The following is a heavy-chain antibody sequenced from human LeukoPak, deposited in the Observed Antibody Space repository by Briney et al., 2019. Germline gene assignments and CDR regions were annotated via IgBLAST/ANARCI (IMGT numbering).Heavy chain of an antibody. V-gene: IGHV3-48*03. CDR2: ISKGGATV. Sequence: GGSLRLSCAPSGFTLSNYEMTWVRLTPGKGLQWISYISKGGATVLYAESVKGRFTISRDNANSSLYLQMNSLRAEDTAVYFCARLSVSITRRFDLWGQGTFVTASS. J-gene: IGHJ5*02. CDR3: ARLSVSITRRFDL. D-gene: IGHD3-3*01. CDR1: GFTLSNYE.